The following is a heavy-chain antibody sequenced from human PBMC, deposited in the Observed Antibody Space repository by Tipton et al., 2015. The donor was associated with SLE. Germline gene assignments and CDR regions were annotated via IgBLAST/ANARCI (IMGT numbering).Heavy chain of an antibody. CDR2: INHSGST. J-gene: IGHJ4*02. V-gene: IGHV4-34*01. CDR1: GGSFSGYY. D-gene: IGHD6-19*01. CDR3: ARTYSSGWYPFDY. Sequence: TLSLTCAVYGGSFSGYYWSWIRQPPGKGLEWIGEINHSGSTNYNPSLKSRVTISVDTSKNQFSLKLSSVTAADTAVYYCARTYSSGWYPFDYWGQGTLVTVSS.